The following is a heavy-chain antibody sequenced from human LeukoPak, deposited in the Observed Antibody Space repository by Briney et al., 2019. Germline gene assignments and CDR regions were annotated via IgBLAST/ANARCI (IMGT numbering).Heavy chain of an antibody. Sequence: PSETLSLTCTVAGGSISIGGYSWRWIRQHPGKGLEWIGYIYYSGNTYYNPSLKSRVTISVDTSKNQFSLKLSSVTAPDTAVYYCARGIGSGWFNWGQGTLVTVSS. CDR2: IYYSGNT. D-gene: IGHD6-19*01. CDR3: ARGIGSGWFN. J-gene: IGHJ4*02. CDR1: GGSISIGGYS. V-gene: IGHV4-31*03.